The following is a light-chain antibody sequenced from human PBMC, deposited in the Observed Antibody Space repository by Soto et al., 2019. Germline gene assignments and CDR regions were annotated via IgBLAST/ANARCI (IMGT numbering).Light chain of an antibody. CDR3: GSLARSYPYV. V-gene: IGLV2-11*01. J-gene: IGLJ1*01. CDR1: SSDVGGYNY. Sequence: QSALTQPRSVSGSPGQSVTISCTGTSSDVGGYNYVSWYQQHPGKAPKLMIYDVRKRPSGVPDRFSGSKSGNTASLTISGLQAVDEAYYSYGSLARSYPYVCRTGTKHTAL. CDR2: DVR.